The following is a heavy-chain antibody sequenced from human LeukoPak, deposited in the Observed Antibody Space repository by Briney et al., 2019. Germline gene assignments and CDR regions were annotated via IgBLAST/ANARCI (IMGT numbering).Heavy chain of an antibody. D-gene: IGHD2-21*02. CDR2: IYYSGST. J-gene: IGHJ4*02. CDR3: ARDHYHKIHSVMVTAPDY. CDR1: GGSFISSSYY. V-gene: IGHV4-39*07. Sequence: PSETLSLTCTVSGGSFISSSYYWGWVRQPPGKGLEWIGSIYYSGSTSYNPSLKSRVTISVDTSKTQFSLKLSSVTAADTAVYYCARDHYHKIHSVMVTAPDYWGQGTLVIVSS.